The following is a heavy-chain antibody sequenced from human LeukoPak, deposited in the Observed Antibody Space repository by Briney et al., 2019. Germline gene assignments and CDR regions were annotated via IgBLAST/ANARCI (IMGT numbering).Heavy chain of an antibody. V-gene: IGHV3-30-3*01. CDR1: GFTFSSYA. CDR2: ISYDGSNK. D-gene: IGHD1-26*01. CDR3: ARDSGSYYFDY. J-gene: IGHJ4*02. Sequence: GGSLRLSCAASGFTFSSYAMHWVRQAPGKGLEWVAVISYDGSNKYYADSVKGRFTISRDNSKNTLYLQMNSLRAEDTAVYYCARDSGSYYFDYWGQGTLVTVSS.